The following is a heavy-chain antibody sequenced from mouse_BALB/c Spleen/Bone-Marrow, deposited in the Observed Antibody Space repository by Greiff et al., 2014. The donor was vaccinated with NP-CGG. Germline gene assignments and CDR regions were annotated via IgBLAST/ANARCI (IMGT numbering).Heavy chain of an antibody. CDR1: GYTFTTYY. D-gene: IGHD4-1*01. CDR2: INPNSGGT. CDR3: TRGRTWDFDY. J-gene: IGHJ2*01. Sequence: QVQLQQSGAELVKPGTSVKLSCKASGYTFTTYYMYWVKQRPGQGLEWIGEINPNSGGTNFKEKFKSKATLTVDKSSSTAYMQLSSLTSEDSAVYYCTRGRTWDFDYWGQGTTLTVSS. V-gene: IGHV1S81*02.